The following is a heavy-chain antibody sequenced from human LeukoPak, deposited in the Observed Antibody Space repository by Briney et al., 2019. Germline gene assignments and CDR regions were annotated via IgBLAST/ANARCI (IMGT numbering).Heavy chain of an antibody. V-gene: IGHV3-53*01. CDR1: GFTVSSNY. Sequence: PGGSLRLSCAASGFTVSSNYMSWVRQAPGKGLEWVSVIYSGGTTYYSDSVRGRFTISRDNSKNTLYLQMNSLRAEDTAVYYCAKDSGGGFDPWGQGTLVTVSS. D-gene: IGHD3-10*01. J-gene: IGHJ5*02. CDR2: IYSGGTT. CDR3: AKDSGGGFDP.